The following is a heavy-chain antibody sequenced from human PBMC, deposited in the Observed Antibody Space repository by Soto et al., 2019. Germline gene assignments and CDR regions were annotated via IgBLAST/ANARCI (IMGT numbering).Heavy chain of an antibody. J-gene: IGHJ6*02. CDR2: IYYSGST. Sequence: PXETLSLTCTVSGGSMSSYYWSWIRQPPGRGLDWIGYIYYSGSTNYNPSLKSRVTISVDTSKNQFSLKLSSVTAADTAVYYCARDLGYCSGGSCYGYYYYGMDVWGQGTTVTVSS. D-gene: IGHD2-15*01. CDR3: ARDLGYCSGGSCYGYYYYGMDV. CDR1: GGSMSSYY. V-gene: IGHV4-59*01.